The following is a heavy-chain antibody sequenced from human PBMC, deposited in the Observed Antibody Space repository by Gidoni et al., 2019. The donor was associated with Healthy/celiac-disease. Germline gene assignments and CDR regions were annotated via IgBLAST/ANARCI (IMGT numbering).Heavy chain of an antibody. CDR3: ARDPDYDSRRPQGWFDP. CDR2: INPNRCGT. Sequence: QVQLVQSGAEVKQPGASVKVSCKASGYTFTGYYMHWVRQAPGQGLEWMGWINPNRCGTNYAQKCQGRVTMTRDTSISTAYMELSRLRSDDTAVYYCARDPDYDSRRPQGWFDPWGQGTLVTVSS. J-gene: IGHJ5*02. D-gene: IGHD3-22*01. CDR1: GYTFTGYY. V-gene: IGHV1-2*02.